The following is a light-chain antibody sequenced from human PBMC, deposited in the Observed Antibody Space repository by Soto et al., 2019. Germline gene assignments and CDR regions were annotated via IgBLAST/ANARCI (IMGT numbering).Light chain of an antibody. CDR1: QTIDTW. J-gene: IGKJ1*01. Sequence: DIPMTQSPSTLSASVGDRVTITCRASQTIDTWLAWYQQKAGKAPKLLIYKASSLESGVPSRFSGSGSGTEFTLTISSLQPDDFATYYCQHYNSYSEAFGQGTKVDIK. CDR3: QHYNSYSEA. CDR2: KAS. V-gene: IGKV1-5*03.